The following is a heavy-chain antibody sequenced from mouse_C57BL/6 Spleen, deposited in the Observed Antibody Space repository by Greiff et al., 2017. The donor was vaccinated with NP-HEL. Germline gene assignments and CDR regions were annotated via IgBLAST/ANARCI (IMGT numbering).Heavy chain of an antibody. CDR3: ARGDGSVYAMDY. CDR1: GYSFTGYY. CDR2: INPSTGGT. J-gene: IGHJ4*01. Sequence: VQLQQSGPELVKPGASVKISCKASGYSFTGYYMNWVKQSPEKSLEWIGEINPSTGGTTYNQKFKAKATLTVDKSSSTAYMQLKSLTSEDSAVYYGARGDGSVYAMDYWGQGTSVTVSS. D-gene: IGHD2-3*01. V-gene: IGHV1-42*01.